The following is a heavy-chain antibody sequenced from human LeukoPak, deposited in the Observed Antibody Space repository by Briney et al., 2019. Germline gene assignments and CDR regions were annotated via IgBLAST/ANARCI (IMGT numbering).Heavy chain of an antibody. Sequence: GESLQISCQASGYSFSSDWIGWVRQLPGKGLEWMGIIYPGDSDTRYSPSFQGQVTISADKSISTAYLQWSSLKASDTAMYYCVRQGGRNLNWFDPWGQGTLVTVSS. CDR2: IYPGDSDT. J-gene: IGHJ5*02. V-gene: IGHV5-51*01. D-gene: IGHD1-7*01. CDR1: GYSFSSDW. CDR3: VRQGGRNLNWFDP.